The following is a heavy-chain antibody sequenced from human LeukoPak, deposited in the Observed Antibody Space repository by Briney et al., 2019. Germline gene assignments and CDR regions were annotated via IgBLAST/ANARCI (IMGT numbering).Heavy chain of an antibody. Sequence: AGGSLRLSCAASGFTFSSYGMNWVRQAPGKVLEWVSYISSSSSYIYYADSVKGRFTISRDNAKNSLYLQMNSLRAEDTAVYYCARASSGYYLALDYWGQGTLVTVSS. CDR2: ISSSSSYI. D-gene: IGHD3-22*01. CDR3: ARASSGYYLALDY. CDR1: GFTFSSYG. V-gene: IGHV3-21*01. J-gene: IGHJ4*02.